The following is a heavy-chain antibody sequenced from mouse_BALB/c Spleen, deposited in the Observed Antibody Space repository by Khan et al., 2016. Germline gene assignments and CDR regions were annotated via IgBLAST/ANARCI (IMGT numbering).Heavy chain of an antibody. Sequence: EVELVESGGGLVQPGGSLKLSCATSEFTFSDYYMYWVRQTPEKRLEWVAYISNGGGSTYYPDTVKGRFTISRDIAKNPLYLQLSRLKSEDTAMYYCARQGLGHYFDYWGQGTTLTVSS. J-gene: IGHJ2*01. CDR2: ISNGGGST. D-gene: IGHD4-1*01. CDR3: ARQGLGHYFDY. CDR1: EFTFSDYY. V-gene: IGHV5-12*02.